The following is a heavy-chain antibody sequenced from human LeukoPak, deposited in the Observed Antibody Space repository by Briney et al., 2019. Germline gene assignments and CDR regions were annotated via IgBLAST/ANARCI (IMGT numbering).Heavy chain of an antibody. CDR3: TRQGPEGHH. CDR2: NDPSDSHI. V-gene: IGHV5-10-1*01. CDR1: GYRSNIYW. Sequence: GESLKISCKGSGYRSNIYWISWVRQMPGQGLEWMGRNDPSDSHIDYSPSFQGHVTISGDTSINTIYLHWSSLKASDTAMYYCTRQGPEGHHWGQGTLVTVSS. D-gene: IGHD1-14*01. J-gene: IGHJ5*02.